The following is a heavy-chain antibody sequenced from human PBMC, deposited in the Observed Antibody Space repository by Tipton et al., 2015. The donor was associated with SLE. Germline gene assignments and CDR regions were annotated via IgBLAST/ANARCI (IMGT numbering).Heavy chain of an antibody. CDR2: IKSKTDGGTT. V-gene: IGHV3-15*05. CDR1: GFTFSNAW. Sequence: SLRLSCAASGFTFSNAWMSWVRQAPGKGLEWVGRIKSKTDGGTTDYAAPVKGRFTISRDNSKNSLYLQMNSLRTEDTALYYCAKGKPVGYYMDVWGKGTTVTVSS. CDR3: AKGKPVGYYMDV. D-gene: IGHD4-23*01. J-gene: IGHJ6*03.